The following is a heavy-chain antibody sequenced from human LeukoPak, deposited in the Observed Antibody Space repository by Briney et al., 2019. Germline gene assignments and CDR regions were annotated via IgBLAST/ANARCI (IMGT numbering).Heavy chain of an antibody. J-gene: IGHJ4*02. V-gene: IGHV3-23*01. CDR3: AKDSNWLFPRDVDY. D-gene: IGHD3-9*01. CDR2: ISAGGGTT. Sequence: GGSLRLSCAASGFTLSSYAMSWVRQAPGKGLEWVSAISAGGGTTYYADSVKGRFTISRDNSKNTLYLEMNSLRAEDTAVYYCAKDSNWLFPRDVDYWGQGTLVTVSS. CDR1: GFTLSSYA.